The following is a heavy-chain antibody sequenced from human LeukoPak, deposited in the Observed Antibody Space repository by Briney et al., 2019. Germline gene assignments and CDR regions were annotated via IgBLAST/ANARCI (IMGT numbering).Heavy chain of an antibody. V-gene: IGHV3-48*03. J-gene: IGHJ4*02. CDR1: GFIFSSYE. CDR2: ISSSGSTI. Sequence: GRSLRLSCAVSGFIFSSYEMNWVRQAPGKGLEWVSYISSSGSTIYYADSVKGRFTISRDNAKNSLYLQMNSLRAEDTAVYYCARISHRGTTTNYWGQGTLVTVSS. D-gene: IGHD1-14*01. CDR3: ARISHRGTTTNY.